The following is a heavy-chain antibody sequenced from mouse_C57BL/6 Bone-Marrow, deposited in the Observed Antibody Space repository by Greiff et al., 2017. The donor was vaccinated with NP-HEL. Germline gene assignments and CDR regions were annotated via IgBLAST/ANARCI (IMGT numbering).Heavy chain of an antibody. Sequence: QVHVKQSGAELVRPGASVTLSCKASGYTFTDYEMHWVKQTPVHGLEWIGAIDPETGGTAYNQKFKCKAILTADKSSSTAYMELRSLTSEDSAVYYCTRKDYGSSYWFAYWGQGTLVTVSA. CDR2: IDPETGGT. CDR1: GYTFTDYE. V-gene: IGHV1-15*01. J-gene: IGHJ3*01. CDR3: TRKDYGSSYWFAY. D-gene: IGHD1-1*01.